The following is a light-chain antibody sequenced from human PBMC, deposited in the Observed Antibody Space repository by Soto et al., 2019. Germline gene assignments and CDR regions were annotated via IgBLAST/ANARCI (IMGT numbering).Light chain of an antibody. V-gene: IGLV2-14*01. Sequence: QSVLTQPASVSGSPGQSITISCTGTSSDVGGYNYVSWYQQRPGKAPKLMIYDVSNRPSGVSNRFSGSKSGNTASLTISGLQAEDEADYYCRSYTSSSTPYVFGTGTKVTVL. CDR3: RSYTSSSTPYV. CDR1: SSDVGGYNY. J-gene: IGLJ1*01. CDR2: DVS.